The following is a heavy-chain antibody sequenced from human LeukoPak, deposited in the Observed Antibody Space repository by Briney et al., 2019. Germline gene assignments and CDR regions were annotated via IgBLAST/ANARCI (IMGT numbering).Heavy chain of an antibody. CDR3: ARGDITVTNFDY. V-gene: IGHV3-11*06. CDR1: GFTFSDYY. J-gene: IGHJ4*02. CDR2: ISSSSSYI. Sequence: GGSLRLSCAASGFTFSDYYMSWIRQAPGKGLEWVSSISSSSSYIYYADSVKGRFTISRDNAKNSLYLQMNSLRAEDTAVYYCARGDITVTNFDYWGQGTLVTVSS. D-gene: IGHD4-17*01.